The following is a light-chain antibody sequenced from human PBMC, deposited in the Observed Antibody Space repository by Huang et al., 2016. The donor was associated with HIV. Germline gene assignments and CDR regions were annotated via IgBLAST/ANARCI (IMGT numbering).Light chain of an antibody. CDR3: LQHKKFHTPT. J-gene: IGKJ1*01. CDR1: QDTYKY. V-gene: IGKV1-17*03. CDR2: GAS. Sequence: DIQMTQSPSAMSASVGDRVTITCRATQDTYKYLAWFQQKPGKAPRGLIYGASSLQSGVPSRFSGSGSGTELTLTISSLQPKDSATYYCLQHKKFHTPTFGQGTTVEIK.